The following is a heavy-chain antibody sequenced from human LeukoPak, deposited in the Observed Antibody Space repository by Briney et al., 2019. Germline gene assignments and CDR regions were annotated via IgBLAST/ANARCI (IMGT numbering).Heavy chain of an antibody. D-gene: IGHD6-13*01. Sequence: GASVKVSCKASGYTFTGYYMHWVRQAPGQGLEWMGWINPNSGGTNYAQKFQGRVTMTRDTSISTAYMELSRLRSDDTAVYYCARDRAFRQLTSYYYYGMDVWGQGTTVTVSS. J-gene: IGHJ6*02. CDR1: GYTFTGYY. CDR2: INPNSGGT. CDR3: ARDRAFRQLTSYYYYGMDV. V-gene: IGHV1-2*02.